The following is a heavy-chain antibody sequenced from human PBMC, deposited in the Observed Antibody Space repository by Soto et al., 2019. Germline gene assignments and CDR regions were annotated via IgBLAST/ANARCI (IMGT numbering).Heavy chain of an antibody. CDR1: GFSLSTSGVG. D-gene: IGHD1-1*01. V-gene: IGHV2-5*01. Sequence: QITLKESGPTLVKPTQTLTLTCTFSGFSLSTSGVGVGWIRQPPGKALEWLALIYWNDDKRYSPSLESRLTITKDTSKNQVVLTMTNMDPVDTATYYCARPMATTGWNAFDIWGQGTMVTVSS. CDR3: ARPMATTGWNAFDI. J-gene: IGHJ3*02. CDR2: IYWNDDK.